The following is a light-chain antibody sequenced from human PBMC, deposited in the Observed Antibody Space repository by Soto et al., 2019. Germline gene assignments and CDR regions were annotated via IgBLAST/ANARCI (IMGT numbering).Light chain of an antibody. CDR1: QSVSSSY. CDR2: GAS. Sequence: EIVLTQSPGPLSLSPGERATLSCRASQSVSSSYLAWYQQKPGQAPRLLIYGASSRATGIPDRFSGSGSGTDFTLTISRLEPEDFAVYYCQQYGSSPFGQGTKVEIK. J-gene: IGKJ1*01. V-gene: IGKV3-20*01. CDR3: QQYGSSP.